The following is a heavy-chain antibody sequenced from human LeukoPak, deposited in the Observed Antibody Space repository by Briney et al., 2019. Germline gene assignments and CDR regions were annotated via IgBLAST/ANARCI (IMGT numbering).Heavy chain of an antibody. CDR1: GFTFSSYG. Sequence: PGGSLRLSCAASGFTFSSYGMHWVRQAPGKGLEWVAVIWYDGSNKYYADSVKGRFTVSRDNSKNTLYLQMNSLRAEDTAVYHCARDLFDGCYSSCWGQGTLVTVSS. D-gene: IGHD2-2*02. CDR3: ARDLFDGCYSSC. J-gene: IGHJ4*02. V-gene: IGHV3-33*01. CDR2: IWYDGSNK.